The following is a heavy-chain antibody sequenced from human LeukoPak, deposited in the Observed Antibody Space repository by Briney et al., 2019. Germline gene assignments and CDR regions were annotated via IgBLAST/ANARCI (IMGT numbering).Heavy chain of an antibody. D-gene: IGHD2-21*01. CDR1: GFTFSSYA. V-gene: IGHV3-30*04. CDR2: ISNDGRET. CDR3: ARAGGGGDCYTPLCHLDF. J-gene: IGHJ4*02. Sequence: PGGSLRLSCAASGFTFSSYAMSWVRQAPGKGLEWLAVISNDGRETHHADSMEGRFTISRDNSKSTLFLQMNSLRREDTAVYYCARAGGGGDCYTPLCHLDFWGQGTLVTVSS.